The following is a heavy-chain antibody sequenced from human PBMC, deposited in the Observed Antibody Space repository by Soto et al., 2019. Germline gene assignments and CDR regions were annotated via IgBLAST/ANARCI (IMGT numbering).Heavy chain of an antibody. CDR1: GGSISSYY. Sequence: SETLSLTCTVSGGSISSYYWNWIRQPPGKGLEWIGYIYYNGNTNYNPSLKSRVTISVDTSKHQFSLKLSSVTAADTAVYYCARADYVWGSYRYTGPWFDPWGQGTLVTVSS. V-gene: IGHV4-59*08. CDR3: ARADYVWGSYRYTGPWFDP. CDR2: IYYNGNT. J-gene: IGHJ5*02. D-gene: IGHD3-16*02.